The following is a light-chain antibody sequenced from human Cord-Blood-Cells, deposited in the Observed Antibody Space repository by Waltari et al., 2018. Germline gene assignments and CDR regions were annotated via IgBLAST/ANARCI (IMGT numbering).Light chain of an antibody. CDR2: GAS. CDR3: QQYGSS. CDR1: QSVSSSY. J-gene: IGKJ2*01. Sequence: EIVLTQSPGTLSLSPGERATLSYRASQSVSSSYLAWYQQKPGQAPRLLIYGASSRATGIPDRFSGSGSGTDFTLTISRLEPEDFAVYYCQQYGSSFGQGTKLESK. V-gene: IGKV3-20*01.